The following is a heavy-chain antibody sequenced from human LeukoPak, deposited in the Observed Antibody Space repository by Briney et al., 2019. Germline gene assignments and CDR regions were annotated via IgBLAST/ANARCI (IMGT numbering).Heavy chain of an antibody. Sequence: ASVKVSCKASGYTFTSYGISWVRQAPGQGLEWMGWISVYNGNTNYAQKLQGRVTITTDESTSTAYMELSSLRSEDTAVYYCARGYSSSWSFEYWGQGTLVTVSS. CDR2: ISVYNGNT. CDR3: ARGYSSSWSFEY. V-gene: IGHV1-18*04. J-gene: IGHJ4*02. D-gene: IGHD6-13*01. CDR1: GYTFTSYG.